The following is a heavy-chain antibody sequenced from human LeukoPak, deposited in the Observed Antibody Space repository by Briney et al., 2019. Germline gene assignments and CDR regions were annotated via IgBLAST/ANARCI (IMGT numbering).Heavy chain of an antibody. CDR2: ISTNNGDT. CDR3: ARDPSNTSGWYIWFDF. D-gene: IGHD6-19*01. J-gene: IGHJ5*01. V-gene: IGHV1-18*04. CDR1: SYTFKNYG. Sequence: VKVSCKASSYTFKNYGISWVRQAPGQGLEGMGWISTNNGDTKHAQKVQGRLTLTADASTSTAYMELRGLRSDDTAVYYCARDPSNTSGWYIWFDFWGQGTLVTVSS.